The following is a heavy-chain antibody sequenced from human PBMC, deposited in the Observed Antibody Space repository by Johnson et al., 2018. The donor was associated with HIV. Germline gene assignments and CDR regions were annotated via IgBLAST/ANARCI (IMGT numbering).Heavy chain of an antibody. Sequence: VQLVESGGGLVQPGGSLRLSCAASGITVSSSYMSWVRQAPGKGLEWVSVIYSGGNTYYADSVKGRFTISRDNSKNTLHLQMNSLRPEDTAVYYCARNSGNGLVLRGDAFDIWGQGTMVTVSS. J-gene: IGHJ3*02. V-gene: IGHV3-66*02. D-gene: IGHD2-8*01. CDR3: ARNSGNGLVLRGDAFDI. CDR1: GITVSSSY. CDR2: IYSGGNT.